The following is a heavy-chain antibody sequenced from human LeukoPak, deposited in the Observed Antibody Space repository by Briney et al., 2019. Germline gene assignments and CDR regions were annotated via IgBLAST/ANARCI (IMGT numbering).Heavy chain of an antibody. CDR3: ARVVAWYSSDMGAFDI. CDR1: GFTFSSYA. Sequence: GGSLRLSCAASGFTFSSYAMSWVRQAPGKGLEWVSAISGSGGSTYYADSVKGRFTISRDNSKNTLYLQMNSLRAEDTAVYYCARVVAWYSSDMGAFDIWGQGTMVTVSS. J-gene: IGHJ3*02. CDR2: ISGSGGST. V-gene: IGHV3-23*01. D-gene: IGHD6-19*01.